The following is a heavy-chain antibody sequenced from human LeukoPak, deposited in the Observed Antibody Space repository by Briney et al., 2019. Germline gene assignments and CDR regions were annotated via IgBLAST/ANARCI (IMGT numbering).Heavy chain of an antibody. J-gene: IGHJ4*02. Sequence: SETLSLTCTISGASIDSYYWSWIRQPPGKGLEWIGYIYYSGTTNYNPSLKRRVTISVDTSKNQFSLKLSSVTAADTAVYYCARGRAFFDWGQGTLVTVSS. D-gene: IGHD3-3*02. CDR1: GASIDSYY. CDR2: IYYSGTT. CDR3: ARGRAFFD. V-gene: IGHV4-59*12.